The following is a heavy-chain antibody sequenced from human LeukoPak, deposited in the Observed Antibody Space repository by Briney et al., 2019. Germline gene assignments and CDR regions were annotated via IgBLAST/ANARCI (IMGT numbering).Heavy chain of an antibody. D-gene: IGHD2-15*01. CDR3: ARGYCSGGFCHDFDY. V-gene: IGHV1-46*01. J-gene: IGHJ4*02. Sequence: GASVKVSCKASGYTFTSYYMHWVRQAPGQGLEWMGIINPSGGSTSYAQKFQGRVTMTRDMSTSTVYMELSSLRSEDTAVYYCARGYCSGGFCHDFDYWGQGTLVTVSS. CDR2: INPSGGST. CDR1: GYTFTSYY.